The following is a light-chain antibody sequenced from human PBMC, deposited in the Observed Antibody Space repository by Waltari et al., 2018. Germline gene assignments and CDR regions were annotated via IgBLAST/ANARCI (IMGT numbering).Light chain of an antibody. Sequence: QLVVTQSPSASASLGASVKLTCTLSSGHSSNVIAWLQQQPDKGPRYLMKVNSAGSHSRGDEIPDRFSGSSSGAERYLTISSLQAEDEADYHCQTGGHGTWVFGGGTKLTVL. CDR2: VNSAGSH. CDR1: SGHSSNV. J-gene: IGLJ3*02. CDR3: QTGGHGTWV. V-gene: IGLV4-69*01.